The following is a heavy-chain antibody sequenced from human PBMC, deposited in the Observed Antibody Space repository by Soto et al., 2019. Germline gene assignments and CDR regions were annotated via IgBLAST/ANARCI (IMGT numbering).Heavy chain of an antibody. Sequence: SETLSLTCAVYGGSFSGYYWSWIRQPPGKGLEWIGEINHSGSTNYNPSLKSRVTISVDTSKNQFSLKLSSVTAADTAVYYCASSQESAMVQSYYYGMDVWGQGTTVTVSS. CDR1: GGSFSGYY. CDR3: ASSQESAMVQSYYYGMDV. V-gene: IGHV4-34*01. D-gene: IGHD5-18*01. J-gene: IGHJ6*02. CDR2: INHSGST.